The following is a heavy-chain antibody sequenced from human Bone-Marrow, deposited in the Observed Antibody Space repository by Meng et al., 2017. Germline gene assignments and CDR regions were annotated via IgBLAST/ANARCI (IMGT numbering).Heavy chain of an antibody. D-gene: IGHD4-11*01. J-gene: IGHJ4*02. CDR3: ARIFRPLTTSSPFDY. CDR2: INHSGST. Sequence: GSLRLSCAVYGGSFSGYYWCWIRQPPGKGLEWIGEINHSGSTNYNPSLKSRVTISVDTSKNQFSLKLSSVTAADTAVYYGARIFRPLTTSSPFDYWGQGTLVTVSS. V-gene: IGHV4-34*01. CDR1: GGSFSGYY.